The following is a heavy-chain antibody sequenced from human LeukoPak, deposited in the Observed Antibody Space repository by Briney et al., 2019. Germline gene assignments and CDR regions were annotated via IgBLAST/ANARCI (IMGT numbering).Heavy chain of an antibody. Sequence: GGSLRPSCAASGFTFSSYSMNWVRQSPGPGLEWFSSISSSSSYIYYADSVKGRFTISRDNAKNSLYLQMNSLRAEDTAVYYCARDLYSSGWARIYYFDYWGQGTLVTVSS. J-gene: IGHJ4*02. V-gene: IGHV3-21*01. CDR1: GFTFSSYS. CDR3: ARDLYSSGWARIYYFDY. CDR2: ISSSSSYI. D-gene: IGHD6-19*01.